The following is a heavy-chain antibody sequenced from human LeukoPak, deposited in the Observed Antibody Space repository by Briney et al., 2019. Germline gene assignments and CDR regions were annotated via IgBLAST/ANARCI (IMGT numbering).Heavy chain of an antibody. CDR3: ARGGIITSYAFEI. Sequence: GGSLRLSCAASGFTFSTYAISWVRQAPGEGLEWVSCISSTSNYIFYADSVRGRFTISRDNAKNSLYLQMDSLRAEDTAVYYCARGGIITSYAFEIWGQGAMVTVSS. V-gene: IGHV3-21*01. J-gene: IGHJ3*02. CDR1: GFTFSTYA. D-gene: IGHD1-26*01. CDR2: ISSTSNYI.